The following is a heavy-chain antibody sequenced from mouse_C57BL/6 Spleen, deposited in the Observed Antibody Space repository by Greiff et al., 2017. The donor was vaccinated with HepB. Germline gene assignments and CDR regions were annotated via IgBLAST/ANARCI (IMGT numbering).Heavy chain of an antibody. D-gene: IGHD1-1*01. V-gene: IGHV3-6*01. CDR3: ARGEDYYGSSYWYFDV. CDR1: GYSITSGYY. J-gene: IGHJ1*03. CDR2: ISYDGSN. Sequence: EVKLMESGPGLVKPSQSLSLTCSVTGYSITSGYYWNWIRQFPGNKLEWMGYISYDGSNNYNPSLKNRISITRDTSKNQFFLKLNSVTTEDTATYYCARGEDYYGSSYWYFDVWGTGTTVTVSS.